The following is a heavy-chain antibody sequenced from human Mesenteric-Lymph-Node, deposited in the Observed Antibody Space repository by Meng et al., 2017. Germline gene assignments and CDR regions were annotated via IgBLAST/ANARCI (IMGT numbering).Heavy chain of an antibody. V-gene: IGHV1-24*01. J-gene: IGHJ6*02. CDR1: GGTFSSYA. CDR2: FDPEDGET. D-gene: IGHD3-16*01. CDR3: ATGPLLRPYGMDV. Sequence: ASVKVSCKASGGTFSSYAISWVRQAPGQGLEWMGGFDPEDGETIYAQKFQGRVTMTEDTSTDTAYMELSSLRSEDTAVYYCATGPLLRPYGMDVWGQGTTVTVSS.